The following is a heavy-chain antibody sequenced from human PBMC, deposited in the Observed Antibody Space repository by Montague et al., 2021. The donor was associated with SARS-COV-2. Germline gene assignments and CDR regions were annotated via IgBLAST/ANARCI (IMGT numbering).Heavy chain of an antibody. CDR3: TSGREGNYNVMDV. J-gene: IGHJ6*02. CDR2: TYYRTKWYN. Sequence: CAISGDSVANHSATWNEVRQSPSRDFELLGRTYYRTKWYNDYAVSVRGRVTINPDTSKNQFSLQLNSVTPEDTAIYYCTSGREGNYNVMDVWGQGTTVTVSS. CDR1: GDSVANHSAT. D-gene: IGHD1-1*01. V-gene: IGHV6-1*01.